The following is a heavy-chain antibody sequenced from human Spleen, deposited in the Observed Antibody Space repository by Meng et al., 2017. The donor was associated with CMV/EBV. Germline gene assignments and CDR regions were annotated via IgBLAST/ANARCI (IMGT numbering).Heavy chain of an antibody. J-gene: IGHJ4*02. CDR1: FTFSESY. CDR2: ISRKGRNM. Sequence: FTFSESYMSWGRQATGMGMDWVSCISRKGRNMYYEDSVTGRFTSSRDDADNSLYLQMNSLRAEDTAVYYCARGGEAVHYYDSSGSLDSWGQRTLVTVSS. CDR3: ARGGEAVHYYDSSGSLDS. V-gene: IGHV3-11*04. D-gene: IGHD3-22*01.